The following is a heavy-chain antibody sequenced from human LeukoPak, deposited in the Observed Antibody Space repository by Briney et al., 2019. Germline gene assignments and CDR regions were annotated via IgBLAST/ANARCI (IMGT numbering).Heavy chain of an antibody. CDR3: AREARYYGSGSYYPT. Sequence: SETLSLTCTVSGASMSNFYWSWIRQPPGKSLEWIGYIFYSGGTNYNPSLKSRVTISVDTSKNQFSLKLSSVTAADAAVYYCAREARYYGSGSYYPTWGQGTLVAVSS. CDR1: GASMSNFY. CDR2: IFYSGGT. J-gene: IGHJ4*02. V-gene: IGHV4-59*01. D-gene: IGHD3-10*01.